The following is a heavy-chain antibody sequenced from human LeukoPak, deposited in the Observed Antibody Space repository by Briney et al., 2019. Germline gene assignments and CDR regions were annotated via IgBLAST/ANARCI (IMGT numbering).Heavy chain of an antibody. CDR2: IRSKAYGGTT. J-gene: IGHJ4*02. D-gene: IGHD3-10*01. CDR1: GFTFGDYA. CDR3: TVEIQCVQCITMVRGVS. V-gene: IGHV3-49*03. Sequence: SGGSLRLSCTASGFTFGDYAMSWFRQAPGKGLEWVGFIRSKAYGGTTEYAASVKGRFTISRDDSKSIAYLQMNSLKTEDTAVYYCTVEIQCVQCITMVRGVSRGQGTLVTVSS.